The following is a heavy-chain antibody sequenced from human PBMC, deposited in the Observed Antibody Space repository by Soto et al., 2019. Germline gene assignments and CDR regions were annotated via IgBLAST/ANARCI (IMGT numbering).Heavy chain of an antibody. CDR3: ASHAVHSSGFTDY. CDR1: GGSISSSSYY. J-gene: IGHJ4*02. Sequence: QLQLQESGPGLVKPSETLSLTCTVSGGSISSSSYYWGWIRQPPGKGLEWIGSIYYSGSTYYNPSLKSPFTLPVDTPQNQFSLKPISVTAADTAVYYCASHAVHSSGFTDYWGQGTLVTVSS. D-gene: IGHD6-19*01. V-gene: IGHV4-39*01. CDR2: IYYSGST.